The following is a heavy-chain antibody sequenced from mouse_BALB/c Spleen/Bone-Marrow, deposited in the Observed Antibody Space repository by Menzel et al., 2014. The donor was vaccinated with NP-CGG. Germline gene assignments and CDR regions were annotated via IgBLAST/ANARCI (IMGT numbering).Heavy chain of an antibody. Sequence: EVQLVESGGGLVKPGGSLKLSCAASRFTFSNYAMSWVRQTPEKRLEWVATISSGGSYTYYPDSVEGRFTISRDNAQNTLYLQMSSLRSEDTAMYFCARQENWALDYWGQGTTLTVPS. CDR3: ARQENWALDY. D-gene: IGHD4-1*01. CDR1: RFTFSNYA. V-gene: IGHV5-9-3*01. CDR2: ISSGGSYT. J-gene: IGHJ2*01.